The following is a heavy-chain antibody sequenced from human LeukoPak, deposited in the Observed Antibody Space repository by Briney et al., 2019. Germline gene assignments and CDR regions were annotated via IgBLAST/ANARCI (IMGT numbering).Heavy chain of an antibody. J-gene: IGHJ4*02. Sequence: GGSLRLSCAASGFTFSTFSRSWMSWVRQAPGKGLEWVANIKEDGSQKYYVDSVKGRFTISRDNARNSLYLQMNSLRAEDTAVYYCASQYSSGPSPRDYWGQGTLVTVSS. CDR3: ASQYSSGPSPRDY. CDR1: GFTFSTFSRSW. D-gene: IGHD6-19*01. V-gene: IGHV3-7*01. CDR2: IKEDGSQK.